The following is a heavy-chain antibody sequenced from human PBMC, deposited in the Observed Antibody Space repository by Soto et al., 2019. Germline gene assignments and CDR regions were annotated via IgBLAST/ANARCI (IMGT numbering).Heavy chain of an antibody. CDR2: VNHSGST. CDR3: QATVTRHYYYHDMDV. J-gene: IGHJ6*02. CDR1: GGSISSDDYY. Sequence: SETLSLTCTVSGGSISSDDYYWNWIRQPPGKGLEWIGEVNHSGSTNYNPSLKSRVTISGDTSKKQFSLKMNSVTAADTAVYYCQATVTRHYYYHDMDVWGQGTTDPVSS. D-gene: IGHD4-17*01. V-gene: IGHV4-34*01.